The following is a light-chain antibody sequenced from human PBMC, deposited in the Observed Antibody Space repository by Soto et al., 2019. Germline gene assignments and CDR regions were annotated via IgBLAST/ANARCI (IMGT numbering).Light chain of an antibody. CDR2: EVS. CDR1: SRDVGDYNY. V-gene: IGLV2-14*01. CDR3: SSYTTSATLV. J-gene: IGLJ1*01. Sequence: QSALTQPASMSGSPGQSITISCAGTSRDVGDYNYVSWYQQHPGKAPKLMIYEVSDRPSGVSSRFSGSKSGNTASLTISGLQAEDEADYYCSSYTTSATLVFGTGTKLTVL.